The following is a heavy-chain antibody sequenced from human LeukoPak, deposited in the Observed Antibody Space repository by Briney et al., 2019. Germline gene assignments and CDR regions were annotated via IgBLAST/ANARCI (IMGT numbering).Heavy chain of an antibody. D-gene: IGHD3-22*01. CDR1: GFTFSSYA. J-gene: IGHJ4*02. CDR2: ISGSGGST. CDR3: ANSYYYDSSGYYYGGSFDY. Sequence: GGSLRLSCAASGFTFSSYAMSWVRQAPGKGLEWVSAISGSGGSTYYADSVKGRFTISRDNSKNTLYLQMNSLRAEGTAVYYCANSYYYDSSGYYYGGSFDYWGQGTLVTVSS. V-gene: IGHV3-23*01.